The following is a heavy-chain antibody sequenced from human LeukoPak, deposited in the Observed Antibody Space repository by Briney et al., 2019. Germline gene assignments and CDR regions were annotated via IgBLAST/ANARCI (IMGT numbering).Heavy chain of an antibody. CDR1: GFTFSTYA. Sequence: GGSLRPSCAASGFTFSTYAMSWVRQAPGKGLEWVSVISGSGDSTYYADSVKGRFTISRDNSKNTLYLQMNSLRAEDTAIYYCAKEVPDFDYWGQGTLVTVSS. CDR2: ISGSGDST. J-gene: IGHJ4*02. V-gene: IGHV3-23*01. D-gene: IGHD4/OR15-4a*01. CDR3: AKEVPDFDY.